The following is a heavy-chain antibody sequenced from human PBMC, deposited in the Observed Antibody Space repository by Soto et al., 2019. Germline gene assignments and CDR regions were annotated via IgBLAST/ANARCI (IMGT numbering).Heavy chain of an antibody. Sequence: QVQLVQSGAEVKKPGSSVKVSCKASGGTFSSYAISWVRQAPGQGLEWMGGIIPIFGTANYAQKFQGRVTITADKYTRTAYMELSSLRSEDTAVYYCARDRGSSSGNYFDYWGQGPLVTVSS. CDR2: IIPIFGTA. CDR3: ARDRGSSSGNYFDY. V-gene: IGHV1-69*06. D-gene: IGHD6-13*01. J-gene: IGHJ4*02. CDR1: GGTFSSYA.